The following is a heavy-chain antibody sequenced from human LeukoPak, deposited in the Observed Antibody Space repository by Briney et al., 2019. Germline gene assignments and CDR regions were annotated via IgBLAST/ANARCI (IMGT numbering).Heavy chain of an antibody. CDR3: ARDYDILTGYLLFYYYYYGMDV. V-gene: IGHV3-30*04. CDR1: GFTFSSYA. CDR2: ISYDGSNK. D-gene: IGHD3-9*01. Sequence: GGSLRLSCAASGFTFSSYAMYWVRQAPGKGLEWVAVISYDGSNKYYADSVKGRFTISRDNSKNTLYLQMNSLRAEDTAVYYCARDYDILTGYLLFYYYYYGMDVWGQGTTVTVSS. J-gene: IGHJ6*02.